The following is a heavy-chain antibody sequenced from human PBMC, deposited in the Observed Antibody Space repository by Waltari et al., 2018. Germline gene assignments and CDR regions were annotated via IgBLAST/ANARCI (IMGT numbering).Heavy chain of an antibody. CDR1: Y. D-gene: IGHD2-15*01. CDR2: IYYSGST. CDR3: ARGDIGAFDI. V-gene: IGHV4-59*01. J-gene: IGHJ3*02. Sequence: YWSWIRQPPGKGLEWIGYIYYSGSTNYNPSLKSRVTISVDTSKNQFSLKLSSVTAADTAVYYCARGDIGAFDIWGQGTMVTVSS.